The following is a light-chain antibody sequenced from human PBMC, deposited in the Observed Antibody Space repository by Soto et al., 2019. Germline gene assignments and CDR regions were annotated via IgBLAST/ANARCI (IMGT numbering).Light chain of an antibody. CDR1: SSNIGSNY. CDR2: SNN. Sequence: QSVLTQPPSASGTPGQRVTISCSGSSSNIGSNYVYWYQQLPGTAPELLIYSNNQRPSGVPDRFSGSKSGTSASLAISGLRSEDEAHYYCAAWDDSLSGWVFGGGTKLTVL. CDR3: AAWDDSLSGWV. V-gene: IGLV1-47*02. J-gene: IGLJ3*02.